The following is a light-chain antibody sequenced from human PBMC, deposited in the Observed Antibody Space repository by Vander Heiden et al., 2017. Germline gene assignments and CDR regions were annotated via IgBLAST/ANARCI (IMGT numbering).Light chain of an antibody. V-gene: IGKV2D-29*01. CDR1: QSLLHSVGKTQ. CDR3: MQSIQLPLT. Sequence: DIVMTQTPPSLSVTPGQPASISCKSSQSLLHSVGKTQLKRYLPKPGQPPQAPTYAVSNRFSRVPDRFSGSGSETDFTLKISRVEAVDVGVYYCMQSIQLPLTFGRGTKVEIK. CDR2: AVS. J-gene: IGKJ4*01.